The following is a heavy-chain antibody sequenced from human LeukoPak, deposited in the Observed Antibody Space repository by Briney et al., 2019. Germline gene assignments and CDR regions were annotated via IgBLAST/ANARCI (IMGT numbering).Heavy chain of an antibody. J-gene: IGHJ3*02. Sequence: GASVKVSCKASGGTFSSYAISWVPQAPGQGPQWMGGIIPMFGTANYAQKFQGRVTITADESTSTAYMELSSLRSEDTAVYYCARGRSPGLRFLEGQDAFDIWGQGTTVTVSS. CDR1: GGTFSSYA. CDR2: IIPMFGTA. V-gene: IGHV1-69*13. D-gene: IGHD3-3*01. CDR3: ARGRSPGLRFLEGQDAFDI.